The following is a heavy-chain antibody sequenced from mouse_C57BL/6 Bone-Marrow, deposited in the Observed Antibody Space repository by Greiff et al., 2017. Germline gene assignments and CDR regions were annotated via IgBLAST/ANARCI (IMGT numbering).Heavy chain of an antibody. CDR1: GYTFTSYG. Sequence: VMLVESGAELARPGASVKLSCKASGYTFTSYGISWVKQRTGQGLEWIGEIYPRSGNTYYNEKFKGKATLTADKSSSTAYMELRSLTSEDSAVYFCATVGAHFDYWGQGTTLTVSS. D-gene: IGHD1-1*01. J-gene: IGHJ2*01. CDR2: IYPRSGNT. V-gene: IGHV1-81*01. CDR3: ATVGAHFDY.